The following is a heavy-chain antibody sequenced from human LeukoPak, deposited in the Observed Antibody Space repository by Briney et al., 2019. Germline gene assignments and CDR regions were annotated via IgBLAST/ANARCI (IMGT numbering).Heavy chain of an antibody. Sequence: GGSLRLSCAASGFTLKIYPMHWVRQPPGKGMEWLSVISHDGSDKNNADSVQGRFIISRDNSKNTVYLQLNSLRPEDTAMYYCAREGVQTTVDAFDIWGLGTMVIVSS. D-gene: IGHD4-17*01. CDR1: GFTLKIYP. CDR3: AREGVQTTVDAFDI. V-gene: IGHV3-30*04. J-gene: IGHJ3*02. CDR2: ISHDGSDK.